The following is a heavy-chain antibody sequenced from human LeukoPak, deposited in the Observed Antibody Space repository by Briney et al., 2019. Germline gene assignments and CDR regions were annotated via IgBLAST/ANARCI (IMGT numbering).Heavy chain of an antibody. Sequence: GGSLRLSCAASGFTFSSYGMHWVRQAPGKGLEWVAVISYDGSNKYYADSVKGRFTISRDNSKNTLYLQMNSLRAEDTAVYYCAKVFPVVAADYWGQGTLVTVSS. V-gene: IGHV3-30*18. J-gene: IGHJ4*02. D-gene: IGHD2-15*01. CDR3: AKVFPVVAADY. CDR2: ISYDGSNK. CDR1: GFTFSSYG.